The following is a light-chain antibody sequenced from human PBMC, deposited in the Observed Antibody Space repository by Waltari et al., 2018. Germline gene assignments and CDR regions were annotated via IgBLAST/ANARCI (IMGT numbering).Light chain of an antibody. CDR2: DVS. CDR3: CSYAGSSTYV. Sequence: QSALTQPASVSGSPGQSITISCTGTSSDGGGYNYVSWYQQHPGKAPKLMIYDVSKRPSWVSNRFSGSKSGNTASLTISGLQAEDEADYYCCSYAGSSTYVFGTGTKVTVL. J-gene: IGLJ1*01. V-gene: IGLV2-23*02. CDR1: SSDGGGYNY.